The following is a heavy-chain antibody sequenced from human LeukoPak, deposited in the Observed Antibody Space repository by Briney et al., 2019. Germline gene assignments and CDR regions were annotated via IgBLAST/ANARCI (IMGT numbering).Heavy chain of an antibody. J-gene: IGHJ5*02. Sequence: SVKVSCKASGGAFSSYAISWVRQAPGQGLEWMGGIIPIFGTANYAQKFQGRVTITADESTSTAYMELSSLRSEDTAVYYCARDSDDYGDYFWFDPWGQGTLVTVSS. CDR2: IIPIFGTA. D-gene: IGHD4-17*01. CDR3: ARDSDDYGDYFWFDP. CDR1: GGAFSSYA. V-gene: IGHV1-69*13.